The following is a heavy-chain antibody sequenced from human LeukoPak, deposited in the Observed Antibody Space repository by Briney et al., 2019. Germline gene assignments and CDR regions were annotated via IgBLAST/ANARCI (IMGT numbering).Heavy chain of an antibody. J-gene: IGHJ6*02. Sequence: GASVKVSCKASGGTFRSYAISWVRQAPGQGLEWMGRTIPIFGIANYAQKFQGRVTITADKSTSTAYMELSSLRSEDTAVYYCARDHFPHVYYYDSSGYLAGMDVWGQGTTVTVSS. D-gene: IGHD3-22*01. CDR1: GGTFRSYA. CDR3: ARDHFPHVYYYDSSGYLAGMDV. V-gene: IGHV1-69*04. CDR2: TIPIFGIA.